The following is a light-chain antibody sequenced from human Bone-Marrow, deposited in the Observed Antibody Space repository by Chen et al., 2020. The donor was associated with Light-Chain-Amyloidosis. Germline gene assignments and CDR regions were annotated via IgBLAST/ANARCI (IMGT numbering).Light chain of an antibody. V-gene: IGLV1-47*01. Sequence: QSVLTQPPSASGTPGQRVLLPCSGSSSNIGKNYVYWYLQLPGAAPKLLIYNNNQRPSGVCDGFAGAKSGTSASRASSGLRSEDEADYHCAAWDGSLRGVVFGGGSKLTVL. CDR1: SSNIGKNY. J-gene: IGLJ2*01. CDR3: AAWDGSLRGVV. CDR2: NNN.